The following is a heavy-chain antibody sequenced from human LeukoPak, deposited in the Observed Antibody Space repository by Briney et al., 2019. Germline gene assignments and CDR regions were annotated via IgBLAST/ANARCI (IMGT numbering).Heavy chain of an antibody. V-gene: IGHV3-30*02. Sequence: PGGSLRLSCAASEFTFSTSDMHWVRQAPGKGLEWVSFIQYDGSHENYSDSVKGRVTISRDNSRNTLYLQMYSLRPDDTAVYYCAREPDYTSSWGAFDFWGQGTVVTVSS. J-gene: IGHJ3*01. CDR3: AREPDYTSSWGAFDF. CDR1: EFTFSTSD. D-gene: IGHD6-13*01. CDR2: IQYDGSHE.